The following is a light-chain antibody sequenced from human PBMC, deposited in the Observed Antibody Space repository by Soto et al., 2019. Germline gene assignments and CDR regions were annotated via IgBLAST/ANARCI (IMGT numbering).Light chain of an antibody. CDR2: EVS. CDR1: SNDVGTYNR. J-gene: IGLJ2*01. Sequence: QSALTQPPSVXGXXXXXXXXSCTGTSNDVGTYNRVSWYQQPPGTAPKLIIYEVSNRPSGVPDRFSGSKSGSTASLTISGLQAEDEADYYCSSFTSSSTLVFGGGTKLTVL. CDR3: SSFTSSSTLV. V-gene: IGLV2-18*02.